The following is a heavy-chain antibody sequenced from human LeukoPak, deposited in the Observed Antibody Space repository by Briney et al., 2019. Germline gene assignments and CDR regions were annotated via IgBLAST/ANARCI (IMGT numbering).Heavy chain of an antibody. D-gene: IGHD1-1*01. CDR2: INPNSGGT. CDR3: ARQRNYYYYMDV. Sequence: GASVKVSCKASGYTFTGYYMHRVRQAPGQGLEWMGWINPNSGGTNYAQKFQGRVTMTRDTSISTAYMELSRPRSDDTAVYYCARQRNYYYYMDVWGKGTTVTVSS. V-gene: IGHV1-2*02. J-gene: IGHJ6*03. CDR1: GYTFTGYY.